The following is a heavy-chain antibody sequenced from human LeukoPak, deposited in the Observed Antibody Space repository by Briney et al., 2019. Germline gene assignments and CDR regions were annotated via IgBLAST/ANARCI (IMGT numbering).Heavy chain of an antibody. V-gene: IGHV4-4*07. D-gene: IGHD3-22*01. Sequence: TSETLSLTCTVSGGSISSYYWSWIRQPAGKGLEWIGRIYTSGSTNYNPSLKSRVTMSGDTSKNQFSLKLSSVTAADTAVYYCARERYYYDSSGYLYYFDYWGQGTLVTVSS. CDR2: IYTSGST. CDR1: GGSISSYY. J-gene: IGHJ4*02. CDR3: ARERYYYDSSGYLYYFDY.